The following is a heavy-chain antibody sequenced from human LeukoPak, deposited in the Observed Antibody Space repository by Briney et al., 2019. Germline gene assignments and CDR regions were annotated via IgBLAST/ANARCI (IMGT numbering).Heavy chain of an antibody. CDR2: MKQDGSEK. Sequence: GGSLRLSCAASGFTFSSSWMSWVRQVPGKGLEWVAKMKQDGSEKYYVDSVKGRFTISRDNSKNTLYLQMNSLKPEDTAAYYCAEGRGSSDYWGQGTLVTVSS. D-gene: IGHD1-26*01. V-gene: IGHV3-7*03. CDR3: AEGRGSSDY. CDR1: GFTFSSSW. J-gene: IGHJ4*02.